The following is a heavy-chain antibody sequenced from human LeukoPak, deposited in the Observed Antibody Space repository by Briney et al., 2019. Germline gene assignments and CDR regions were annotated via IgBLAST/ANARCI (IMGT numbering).Heavy chain of an antibody. D-gene: IGHD2-2*01. CDR3: ARAPTVLVGYCSSSSCQADY. Sequence: PGGSLRLSCAASGFTFRSYSMNWDRQAPGKGLEWVSAIDPSSTYIYYADSVKGRFTISRDNAENSLYLQMNSLRVEDTAVYYCARAPTVLVGYCSSSSCQADYWGQGTLVTVSS. CDR1: GFTFRSYS. CDR2: IDPSSTYI. J-gene: IGHJ4*02. V-gene: IGHV3-21*06.